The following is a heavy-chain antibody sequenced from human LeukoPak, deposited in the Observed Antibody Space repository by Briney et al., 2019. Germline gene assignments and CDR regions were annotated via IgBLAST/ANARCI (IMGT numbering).Heavy chain of an antibody. CDR2: INHSGST. CDR1: GGSFSGYY. CDR3: AKLSSAMGASSH. V-gene: IGHV4-34*01. D-gene: IGHD5-18*01. J-gene: IGHJ4*02. Sequence: SETLSLTCAVYGGSFSGYYWSWIRQPPGKGLEWIGEINHSGSTNYNPSLKSPVTISVDTSTHQFSLTLYSVTAADPAVYYCAKLSSAMGASSHSGQGTLVTVSS.